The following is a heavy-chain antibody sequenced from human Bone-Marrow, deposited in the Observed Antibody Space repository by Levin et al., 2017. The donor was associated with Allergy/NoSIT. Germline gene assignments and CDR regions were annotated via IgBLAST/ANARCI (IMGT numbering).Heavy chain of an antibody. CDR2: ISYDGSNK. J-gene: IGHJ2*01. CDR1: GFTFSSYA. Sequence: GESLKISCAASGFTFSSYAMHWVRQAPGKGLEWVAVISYDGSNKYYADSVKGRFTISRDNSKNTLYLQMNSLRAEDTAVYYCARAKSVAGSKGYGRNWYFDLWGRGTLVTVSS. CDR3: ARAKSVAGSKGYGRNWYFDL. V-gene: IGHV3-30-3*01. D-gene: IGHD6-19*01.